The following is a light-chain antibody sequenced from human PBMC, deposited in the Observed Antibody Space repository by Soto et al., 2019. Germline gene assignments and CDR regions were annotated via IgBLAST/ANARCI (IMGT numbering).Light chain of an antibody. CDR1: QSVSSKY. V-gene: IGKV3-20*01. CDR3: QQYGSSLFT. Sequence: DIVLTQSPGTLSLSPGERATLSCRASQSVSSKYLAWYQQKPGQPPRVLIYGTSIRATGIPERFSGGGSGTYFTLTITRLESEDFAVYYCQQYGSSLFTFGPGTKVDF. CDR2: GTS. J-gene: IGKJ3*01.